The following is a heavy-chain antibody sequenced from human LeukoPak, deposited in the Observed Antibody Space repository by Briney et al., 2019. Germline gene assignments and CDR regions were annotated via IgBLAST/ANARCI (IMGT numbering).Heavy chain of an antibody. D-gene: IGHD3-3*01. J-gene: IGHJ4*02. V-gene: IGHV4-34*01. CDR2: INHSGST. Sequence: PSETLSLTCAVYGGSFSGYYWSWIRQPPGKGLEWTGEINHSGSTNYNPSLKSRVTISVDTSKNQFSLKLSSVTAADTAVYYCARLRFLEWLLFAYFDYWGQGTLVTVSS. CDR3: ARLRFLEWLLFAYFDY. CDR1: GGSFSGYY.